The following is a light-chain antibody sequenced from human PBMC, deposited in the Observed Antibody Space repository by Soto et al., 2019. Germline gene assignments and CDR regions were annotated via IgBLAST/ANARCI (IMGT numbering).Light chain of an antibody. CDR3: QSYDDVLSASV. CDR1: SSNIGAGHV. CDR2: GSS. V-gene: IGLV1-40*01. Sequence: QSVLTQPPSVSGAPGQRVTISCTGSSSNIGAGHVVHWYQQFPGRAPNLLIYGSSNRPSGVPDRFSGSKSGTSASLAITGLQAEDEADYYCQSYDDVLSASVFGGGTKPTVL. J-gene: IGLJ2*01.